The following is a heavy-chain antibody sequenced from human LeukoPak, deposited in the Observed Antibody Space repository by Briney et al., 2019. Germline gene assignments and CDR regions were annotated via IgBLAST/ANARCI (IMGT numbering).Heavy chain of an antibody. J-gene: IGHJ4*02. CDR1: GGSISSSSYY. Sequence: SETLSLTCTVSGGSISSSSYYWGWIRQPPGKGLEWIGSIYYSGSTYYNPSLKSRVTISVDTSKNQFSLKLSSVTAADTAVYYCAGISKTMTTVVLRYYFDYWGQGTLVTVSS. V-gene: IGHV4-39*07. CDR2: IYYSGST. D-gene: IGHD4-23*01. CDR3: AGISKTMTTVVLRYYFDY.